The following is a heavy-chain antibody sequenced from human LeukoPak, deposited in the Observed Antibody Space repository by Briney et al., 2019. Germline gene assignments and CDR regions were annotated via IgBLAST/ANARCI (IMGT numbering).Heavy chain of an antibody. V-gene: IGHV3-30*18. CDR2: ILYDGSNK. Sequence: PGGSLRLSCAASGFTFNSYAMHWVRQAPGKGLEWVAVILYDGSNKYYADSVKGRFTISRDNSKNTLYLQMNSLRAEDTAVYYCAKGGMKYQVPHIDYWGQGTLVTVSS. J-gene: IGHJ4*02. D-gene: IGHD2-2*01. CDR1: GFTFNSYA. CDR3: AKGGMKYQVPHIDY.